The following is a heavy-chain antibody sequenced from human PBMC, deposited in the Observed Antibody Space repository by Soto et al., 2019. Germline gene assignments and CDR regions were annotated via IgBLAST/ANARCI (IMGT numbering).Heavy chain of an antibody. CDR2: IHPGDSDT. CDR3: ARRTKSYYYYGMDV. CDR1: GFSFSRYT. J-gene: IGHJ6*02. Sequence: PGESLKLSCEGSGFSFSRYTVGWVRQIPGKGLEWMGIIHPGDSDTRYSPSFQGQVTISADKSISTAYLQWSSLKASDTAMYYCARRTKSYYYYGMDVWGQGTTVTVSS. V-gene: IGHV5-51*01.